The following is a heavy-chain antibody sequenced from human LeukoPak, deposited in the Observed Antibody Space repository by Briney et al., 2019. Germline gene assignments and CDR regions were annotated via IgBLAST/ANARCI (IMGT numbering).Heavy chain of an antibody. V-gene: IGHV4-31*03. CDR2: IYYSGST. CDR1: GGSISSGGYY. CDR3: ALEGPNYYYYGMDV. J-gene: IGHJ6*02. Sequence: SQTLSLTCTVSGGSISSGGYYWSWIRQHPGKGLEWIGYIYYSGSTYYNPSLKSRVTILVDTSKNQFSLKLSSVTAADTAVYYCALEGPNYYYYGMDVWGQGTTVTVSS.